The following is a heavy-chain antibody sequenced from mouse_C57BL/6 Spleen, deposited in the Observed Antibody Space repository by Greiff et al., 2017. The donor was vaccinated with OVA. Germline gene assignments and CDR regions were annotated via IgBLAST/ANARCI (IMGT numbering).Heavy chain of an antibody. CDR1: GYAFTNYL. CDR2: INPGSGGT. J-gene: IGHJ3*01. Sequence: VQLQQSGAELVRPGTSVKVSCKASGYAFTNYLIEWVKQRPGQGLEWIGVINPGSGGTNYNEKFKGKATLTADKSSSTAYMQLSSLTSEDSAVYFCARKVGYYGGFAYWGQGTLVTVSA. V-gene: IGHV1-54*01. D-gene: IGHD2-3*01. CDR3: ARKVGYYGGFAY.